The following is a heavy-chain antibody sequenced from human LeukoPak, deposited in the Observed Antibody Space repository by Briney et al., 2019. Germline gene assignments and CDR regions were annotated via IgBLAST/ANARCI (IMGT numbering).Heavy chain of an antibody. CDR1: GGSVSSGSYY. Sequence: PSETLSLTCTVSGGSVSSGSYYWSWIRQPPGKGLEWIGYIYYSGSTNYNPSLKSRVTISVDTSKNQFSLKLSSVTAADTAVYYCARVGYNYGIDYWGQGTLVTVSS. CDR3: ARVGYNYGIDY. D-gene: IGHD5-18*01. CDR2: IYYSGST. V-gene: IGHV4-61*01. J-gene: IGHJ4*02.